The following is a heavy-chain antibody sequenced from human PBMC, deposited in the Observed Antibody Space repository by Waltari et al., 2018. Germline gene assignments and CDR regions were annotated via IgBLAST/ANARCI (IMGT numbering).Heavy chain of an antibody. CDR1: GGSISSYY. CDR2: IYYSGST. D-gene: IGHD4-17*01. J-gene: IGHJ6*03. Sequence: QVQLQESGPGLVKPSETLSLTCTVSGGSISSYYWSWIRQPPGKGLEWIGYIYYSGSTNYNPSLKSRVTISVDTSKNQFSLKLSSVTAADTAVYYCARSYGDYYYYYMDVWGKGTTVTVSS. CDR3: ARSYGDYYYYYMDV. V-gene: IGHV4-59*01.